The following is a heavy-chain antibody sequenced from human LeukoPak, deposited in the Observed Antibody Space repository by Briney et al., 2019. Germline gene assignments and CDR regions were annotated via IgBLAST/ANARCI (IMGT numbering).Heavy chain of an antibody. D-gene: IGHD6-25*01. CDR2: IYSGGST. Sequence: GGSLRLSCAASGFTVSSNYMSWVRQAPGKGLEWVSVIYSGGSTYYADSVKGRFTISRDNSKNTLYLQMNSLRAEDTAVYYCARSRFRGGSSGALDYWGQGTLVTVSP. V-gene: IGHV3-53*01. J-gene: IGHJ4*02. CDR3: ARSRFRGGSSGALDY. CDR1: GFTVSSNY.